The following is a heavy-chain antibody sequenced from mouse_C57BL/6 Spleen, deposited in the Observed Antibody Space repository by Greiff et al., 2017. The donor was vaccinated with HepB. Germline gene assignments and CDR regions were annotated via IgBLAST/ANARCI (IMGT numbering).Heavy chain of an antibody. Sequence: EVHLVESGGGLVQPGGSLKLSCAASGFTFSDYYMYWVRQTPEKRLEWVAYISNGGGSTYYPDTVKGRFTISRDNAKNTLYLQMSRLKSEDTAMYYCARRGAYYSNFDYWGQGTTLTVSS. CDR3: ARRGAYYSNFDY. V-gene: IGHV5-12*01. CDR1: GFTFSDYY. J-gene: IGHJ2*01. D-gene: IGHD2-5*01. CDR2: ISNGGGST.